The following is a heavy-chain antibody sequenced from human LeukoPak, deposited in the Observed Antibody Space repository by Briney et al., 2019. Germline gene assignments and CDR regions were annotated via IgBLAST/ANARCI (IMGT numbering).Heavy chain of an antibody. J-gene: IGHJ4*02. CDR2: INPNSGNT. D-gene: IGHD6-19*01. CDR3: ARSPGDLAVAGDY. V-gene: IGHV1-8*03. Sequence: ASVKVSCKASGYTFTGYYMHWVRQAPGQGLEWMGWINPNSGNTGYAQKFQGRVTITRNTSISTAYMELSSLRSEDTAVYYCARSPGDLAVAGDYWGQGTLVTVSS. CDR1: GYTFTGYY.